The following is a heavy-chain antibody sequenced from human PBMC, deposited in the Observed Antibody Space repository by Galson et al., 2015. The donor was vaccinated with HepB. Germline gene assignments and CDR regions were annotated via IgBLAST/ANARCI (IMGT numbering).Heavy chain of an antibody. J-gene: IGHJ1*01. CDR2: IYYSGST. D-gene: IGHD6-13*01. CDR3: ARGKGAAGILYFQH. Sequence: TLSLTCTVSGGSISSGGYYWSWIRQHPGKGLEWIGYIYYSGSTYYNPSLKSRVTISVDTSKNQFSLKLSSVTAADTAVYYCARGKGAAGILYFQHWGQGTLVTVSS. CDR1: GGSISSGGYY. V-gene: IGHV4-31*03.